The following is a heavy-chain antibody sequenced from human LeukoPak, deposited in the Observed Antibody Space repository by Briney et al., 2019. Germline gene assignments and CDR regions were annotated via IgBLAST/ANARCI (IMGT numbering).Heavy chain of an antibody. Sequence: GRSLRLSCAASGFTFRSYGMHWVRQAPGKGLEWVAVISYDGSNKYYADSVKGRFTISRDNSKNTLYLQMNSLRAEDTAVYYCAKGKGDYYDSGGSFDYWGQGTLVTVSS. CDR3: AKGKGDYYDSGGSFDY. D-gene: IGHD3-22*01. J-gene: IGHJ4*02. CDR2: ISYDGSNK. V-gene: IGHV3-30*18. CDR1: GFTFRSYG.